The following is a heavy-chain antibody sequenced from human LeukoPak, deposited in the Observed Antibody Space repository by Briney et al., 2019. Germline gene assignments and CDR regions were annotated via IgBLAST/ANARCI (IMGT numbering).Heavy chain of an antibody. D-gene: IGHD6-6*01. J-gene: IGHJ6*03. CDR3: ARGRTSSSAFGDYYYMDV. CDR2: IIPIFGTA. Sequence: PGASVKVSCKASGGTFSSYAISWVRQAPGQGLEWMGGIIPIFGTANYAQKFQGRVTITTDESTSTAYMELSSLRSEDTAVYYCARGRTSSSAFGDYYYMDVWGTGTSVTVSS. V-gene: IGHV1-69*05. CDR1: GGTFSSYA.